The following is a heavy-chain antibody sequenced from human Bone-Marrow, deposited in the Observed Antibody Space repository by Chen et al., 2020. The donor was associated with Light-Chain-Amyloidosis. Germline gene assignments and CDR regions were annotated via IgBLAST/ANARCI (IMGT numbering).Heavy chain of an antibody. Sequence: QVQLQQWGAGLLKPSETLSLTCAVSGGSFSGYYWSWIRQPQGKGLEWIGEINHSGTTNYNPSLKSRVTMSVDTSKNQFSLNLISVTAADTAVYYCARLSPGGRGSEFFGVPAKNAFGVWGQGTMVTVSS. V-gene: IGHV4-34*01. D-gene: IGHD3-3*01. CDR1: GGSFSGYY. J-gene: IGHJ3*01. CDR3: ARLSPGGRGSEFFGVPAKNAFGV. CDR2: INHSGTT.